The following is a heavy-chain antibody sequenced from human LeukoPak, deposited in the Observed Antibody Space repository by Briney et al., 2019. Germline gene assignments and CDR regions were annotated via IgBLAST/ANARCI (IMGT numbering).Heavy chain of an antibody. D-gene: IGHD3-3*01. J-gene: IGHJ6*02. CDR3: TRSLGVVIHGGMDV. V-gene: IGHV4-59*01. CDR1: GGSLSGYY. CDR2: IYYTGST. Sequence: SETLSLTCAVYGGSLSGYYWSWIRQPPGKGLEWIGHIYYTGSTNYNPSLKSRVTISLDTSKNQFSLKLSSVTAADTAVYYCTRSLGVVIHGGMDVWGQGTTVTVSS.